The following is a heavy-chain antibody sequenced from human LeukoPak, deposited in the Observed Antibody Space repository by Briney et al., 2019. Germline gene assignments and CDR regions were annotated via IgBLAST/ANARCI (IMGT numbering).Heavy chain of an antibody. V-gene: IGHV1-18*01. CDR2: ISAYNGNT. CDR1: GYTFTSYG. D-gene: IGHD1-26*01. Sequence: ASVKVSCKPSGYTFTSYGISWVRQAPGQGLEWMGWISAYNGNTNYAQKLQGRVTMTTDTSTSTAYMELRSLRSDDTAVYYCARDKWELHWFDPWGQGTLVTVSS. CDR3: ARDKWELHWFDP. J-gene: IGHJ5*02.